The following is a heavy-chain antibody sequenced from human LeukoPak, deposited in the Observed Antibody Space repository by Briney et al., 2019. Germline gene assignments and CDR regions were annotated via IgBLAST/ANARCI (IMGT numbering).Heavy chain of an antibody. V-gene: IGHV4-61*01. J-gene: IGHJ5*02. D-gene: IGHD3-9*01. CDR2: IYYSGST. CDR3: ARGSLTGYYNWFDP. CDR1: GYSISSGYY. Sequence: PSETLSLTCTVSGYSISSGYYWSWIRQPPGKGLEWIGYIYYSGSTNYNPSLKSRVTISVDTSKNQFSLKLSSVTAADTAVYYCARGSLTGYYNWFDPWGQGTLVTVSS.